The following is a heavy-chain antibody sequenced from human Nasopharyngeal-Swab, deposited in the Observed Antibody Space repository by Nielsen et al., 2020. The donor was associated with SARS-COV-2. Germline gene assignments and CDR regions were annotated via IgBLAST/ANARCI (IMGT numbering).Heavy chain of an antibody. J-gene: IGHJ3*02. D-gene: IGHD3-10*01. CDR2: VDPSDSYT. CDR1: GYSFSNYW. V-gene: IGHV5-10-1*01. CDR3: ARQYQNYFGSGDYHGAFDI. Sequence: GGSLRLSCEGSGYSFSNYWISWVRQVPGKGLEWMGKVDPSDSYTDYSPSLRGHVTISVDRPISTAYLQWSSLKASDTAMYYCARQYQNYFGSGDYHGAFDIWGQGTMVTVSS.